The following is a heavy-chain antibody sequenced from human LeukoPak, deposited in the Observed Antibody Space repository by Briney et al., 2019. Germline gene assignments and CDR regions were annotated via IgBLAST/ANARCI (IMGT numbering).Heavy chain of an antibody. CDR1: GFTFSSYW. CDR3: ASYFDWLFHYFDY. V-gene: IGHV3-7*01. CDR2: IKQDGSEK. Sequence: GGSLRLSCAASGFTFSSYWMSWVRQAPGKGLEWVANIKQDGSEKYYVDSVKGRFTISRDNAKNSLYLQMNSLRAEDAAVYYCASYFDWLFHYFDYWGQGTLVTVSS. D-gene: IGHD3-9*01. J-gene: IGHJ4*02.